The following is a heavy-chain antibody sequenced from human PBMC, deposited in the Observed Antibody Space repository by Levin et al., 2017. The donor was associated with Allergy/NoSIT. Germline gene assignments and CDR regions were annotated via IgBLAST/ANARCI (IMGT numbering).Heavy chain of an antibody. V-gene: IGHV4-34*01. CDR3: ARGGNRYCSSTSCLSNYYYYYMDG. CDR1: GGSFSGYY. D-gene: IGHD2-2*01. CDR2: INHSGST. J-gene: IGHJ6*03. Sequence: SETLSLTCAVYGGSFSGYYWSWIRQPPGKGLEWIGEINHSGSTNYNPSLKSRVTISVDTSKNQFSLKLSSVTAADTAVYYCARGGNRYCSSTSCLSNYYYYYMDGWGKGTTVTVSS.